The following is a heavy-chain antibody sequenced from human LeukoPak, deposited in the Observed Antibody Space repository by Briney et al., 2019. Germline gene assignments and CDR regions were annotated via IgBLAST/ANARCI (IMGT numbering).Heavy chain of an antibody. CDR1: GGSISSYY. Sequence: PSETLSLTCTVSGGSISSYYWSWIRQPPGKGLEWIGYIYYSGSTNYNPSLKSRVTISVDTSKNQFSLKLSSVTAADTAVYYCARLLTGTTLTNWFDPWGQGTLVTVSS. D-gene: IGHD1-7*01. CDR3: ARLLTGTTLTNWFDP. V-gene: IGHV4-59*08. J-gene: IGHJ5*02. CDR2: IYYSGST.